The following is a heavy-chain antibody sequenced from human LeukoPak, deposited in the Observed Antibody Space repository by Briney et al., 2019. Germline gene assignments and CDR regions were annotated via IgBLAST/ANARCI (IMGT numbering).Heavy chain of an antibody. J-gene: IGHJ5*02. D-gene: IGHD4-17*01. CDR3: ARMTTGHDL. V-gene: IGHV4-34*01. CDR1: GTSFSSYY. CDR2: VNHSGYT. Sequence: SETLSLTCAVSGTSFSSYYWSWIRQPPGKGLEWIGKVNHSGYTNDNPSLKSRVTISVDTSKNQFSLRLRSVTAADTAVYFCARMTTGHDLWGQGTLVTVSS.